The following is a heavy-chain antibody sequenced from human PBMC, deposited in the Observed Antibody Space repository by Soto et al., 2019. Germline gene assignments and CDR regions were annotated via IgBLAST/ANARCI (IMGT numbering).Heavy chain of an antibody. CDR1: GYTFTSYG. V-gene: IGHV1-3*01. J-gene: IGHJ5*02. CDR3: VRRHVSGTRRDWFSP. D-gene: IGHD1-7*01. CDR2: INAANGDT. Sequence: ASVKVSCKASGYTFTSYGIHWVRQAPGQRLEWMGWINAANGDTKYSPKFQGRVTITRDTSASTAYMELSSLRSEDTAVYYCVRRHVSGTRRDWFSPWGQGTLGPVSA.